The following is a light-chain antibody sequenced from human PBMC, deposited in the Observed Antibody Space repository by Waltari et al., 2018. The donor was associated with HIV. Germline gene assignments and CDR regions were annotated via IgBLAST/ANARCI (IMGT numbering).Light chain of an antibody. CDR2: AAS. CDR3: QQTHSTPWT. V-gene: IGKV1-39*01. Sequence: DIQMTQSPASLSASVGDRVTITCRASQSINKYLNWYQQRPGKAPTLLIFAASDLKSGVPSRFSGSASGTEFTLIVSSLQPEDFAIYYCQQTHSTPWTFGQGTKVESK. CDR1: QSINKY. J-gene: IGKJ1*01.